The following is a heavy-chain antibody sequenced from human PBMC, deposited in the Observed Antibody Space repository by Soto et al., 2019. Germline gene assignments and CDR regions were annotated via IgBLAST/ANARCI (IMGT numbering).Heavy chain of an antibody. J-gene: IGHJ4*02. CDR2: ISYDGSNK. D-gene: IGHD3-9*01. CDR1: GFTFSSYG. CDR3: AKDLLLRYFDWLIDY. Sequence: GGSLSLSCAASGFTFSSYGMHWVRPAPGKGLEWVAVISYDGSNKYYADSVKGRFTISRDNSKNTLYLQMNSLRAEDTAVYYCAKDLLLRYFDWLIDYWGQGTLVTVSS. V-gene: IGHV3-30*18.